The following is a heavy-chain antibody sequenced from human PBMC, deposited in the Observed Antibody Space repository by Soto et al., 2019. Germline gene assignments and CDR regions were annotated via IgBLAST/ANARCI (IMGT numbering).Heavy chain of an antibody. CDR3: ARVEREDYGDHVGVLDAFDI. CDR1: GYTFTSYG. CDR2: ISAYNGNT. V-gene: IGHV1-18*01. Sequence: QVQLVQSGAEVKKPGASVKVSCKASGYTFTSYGISWVRQAPGQGLEWMGWISAYNGNTNYAQKLQGRVTMTTDTSTSTAYMELRSLRSDDTAVYYCARVEREDYGDHVGVLDAFDIWGQGTMVTVSS. J-gene: IGHJ3*02. D-gene: IGHD4-17*01.